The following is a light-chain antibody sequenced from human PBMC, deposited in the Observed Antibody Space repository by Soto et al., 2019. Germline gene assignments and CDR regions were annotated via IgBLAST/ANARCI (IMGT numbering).Light chain of an antibody. V-gene: IGKV1-13*02. CDR2: DAS. CDR1: HDIGNS. Sequence: IQMTQSPPSLSASVGDKVTITCQASHDIGNSLNWYQDKPGKAPKLLIYDASSLQSGVPSRFSGSGSGTDFTLTISCLQSEDFATYYCQQYYSYPFLTFGGGTKVDIK. J-gene: IGKJ4*01. CDR3: QQYYSYPFLT.